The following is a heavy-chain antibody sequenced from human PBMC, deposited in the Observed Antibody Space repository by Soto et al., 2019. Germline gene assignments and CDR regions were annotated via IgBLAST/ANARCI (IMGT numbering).Heavy chain of an antibody. Sequence: GASVEVSCKASGYTFTGYYMHWVRQAPGQGLEWMGWINPNSGGTKSAQKFQGRVTMTRDTSISTAYMELSRLRSDDTAVYYCARRQGDYYDSSGYHYYFDYWGQGTLVTVSS. J-gene: IGHJ4*02. CDR1: GYTFTGYY. CDR3: ARRQGDYYDSSGYHYYFDY. CDR2: INPNSGGT. D-gene: IGHD3-22*01. V-gene: IGHV1-2*02.